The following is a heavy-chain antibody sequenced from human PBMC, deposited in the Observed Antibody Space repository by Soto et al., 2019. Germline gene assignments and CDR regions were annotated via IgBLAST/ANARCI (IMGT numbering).Heavy chain of an antibody. CDR3: ARGPLRYCSGGSCYSRVYYYYYGMDV. J-gene: IGHJ6*02. Sequence: SETLSLTCAVYGGSFSGYYWSWIRQPPGKGLEWIGEINHSGSTNYNPSLKSRVTISVDTSKNQFSLKLSSVTAADTAVYYCARGPLRYCSGGSCYSRVYYYYYGMDVWGQGTTVTVSS. V-gene: IGHV4-34*01. CDR1: GGSFSGYY. D-gene: IGHD2-15*01. CDR2: INHSGST.